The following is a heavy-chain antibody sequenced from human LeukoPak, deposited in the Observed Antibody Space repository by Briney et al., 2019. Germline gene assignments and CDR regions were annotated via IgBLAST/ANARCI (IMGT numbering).Heavy chain of an antibody. J-gene: IGHJ5*02. V-gene: IGHV4-34*01. CDR3: ASIVVVAATTYNWFDP. Sequence: PGGSLRLSCAASGFSVSAYWMSWVRQPPGKGLEWIGEINHSGSTNYNPSLKSRVTISVDTSKNQFSLKLSSVTAADTAVYYCASIVVVAATTYNWFDPWGQGTLVTVSS. CDR2: INHSGST. D-gene: IGHD2-15*01. CDR1: GFSVSAYW.